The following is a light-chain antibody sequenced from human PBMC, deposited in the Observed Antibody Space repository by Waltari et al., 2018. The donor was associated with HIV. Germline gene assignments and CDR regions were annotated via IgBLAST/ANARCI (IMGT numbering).Light chain of an antibody. Sequence: SSELTHDPAVSVALGQPVRITCQGDSLRKYYGTGYHQKPGQAPVLVHYGKNNRPSGIPDRFSGSTSGSTTSLTIAGAQAEDEADYYCNSRDSSGNHLVFGGGTKLTVL. CDR3: NSRDSSGNHLV. J-gene: IGLJ3*02. V-gene: IGLV3-19*01. CDR1: SLRKYY. CDR2: GKN.